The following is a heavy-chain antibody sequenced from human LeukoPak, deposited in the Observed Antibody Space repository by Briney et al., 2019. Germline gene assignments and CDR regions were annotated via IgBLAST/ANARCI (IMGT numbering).Heavy chain of an antibody. Sequence: PGGSLRLSCAASGFTFSTYSMSWVRQAPGKGLEWVSVISGNGGDTFYADSVKGRFTITRDNSKNTLYLQMNSLRLEDMAVYYCAKPSGSGVDYWGRGTRVTVSS. J-gene: IGHJ4*02. V-gene: IGHV3-23*01. CDR3: AKPSGSGVDY. D-gene: IGHD1-26*01. CDR2: ISGNGGDT. CDR1: GFTFSTYS.